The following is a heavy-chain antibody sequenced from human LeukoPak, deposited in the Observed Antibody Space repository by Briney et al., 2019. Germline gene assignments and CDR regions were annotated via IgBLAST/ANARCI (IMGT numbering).Heavy chain of an antibody. D-gene: IGHD6-19*01. CDR3: ARYSSGWYGIGIDY. V-gene: IGHV1-3*01. CDR1: GYTFTSYA. J-gene: IGHJ4*02. CDR2: INAGNGNT. Sequence: ASVKVSCKASGYTFTSYAMHWVRQAPGQRLEWMGWINAGNGNTKYSQKLQGRVTITRDTSASTAYMELSSLRSEDTAVYYCARYSSGWYGIGIDYWGQGTLVTVSS.